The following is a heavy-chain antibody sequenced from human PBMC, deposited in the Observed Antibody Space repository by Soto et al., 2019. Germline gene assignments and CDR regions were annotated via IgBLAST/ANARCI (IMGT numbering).Heavy chain of an antibody. CDR1: GGSISSGGYS. Sequence: QLQLQESGSGLVKPSQTLSLTCAVSGGSISSGGYSWSWIRQPPGKGLEWIGYIYHGGYTYYNPSLKSRVPISVDRSKNPFSLKLSSVPAADTAVYYCATAHYGDYGYGMDVWGQGTTVTVSS. CDR3: ATAHYGDYGYGMDV. D-gene: IGHD4-17*01. V-gene: IGHV4-30-2*01. J-gene: IGHJ6*02. CDR2: IYHGGYT.